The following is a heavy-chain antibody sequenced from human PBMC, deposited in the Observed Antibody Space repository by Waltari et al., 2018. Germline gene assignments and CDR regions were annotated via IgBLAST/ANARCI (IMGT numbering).Heavy chain of an antibody. CDR2: IIPILGIA. J-gene: IGHJ6*02. D-gene: IGHD6-13*01. Sequence: QVQLVQSGAEVKKPGSSVKVYCKASGGTFSSYTISWVRQAPGQGLEWMGRIIPILGIANYAQKFQGRVTITADKSTSTAYMELSSLRSEDTAVYYCARGGPSAAAVGVWGQGTTVTVSS. V-gene: IGHV1-69*02. CDR1: GGTFSSYT. CDR3: ARGGPSAAAVGV.